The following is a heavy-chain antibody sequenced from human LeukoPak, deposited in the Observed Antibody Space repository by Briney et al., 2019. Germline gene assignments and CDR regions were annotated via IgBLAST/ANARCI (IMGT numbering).Heavy chain of an antibody. J-gene: IGHJ4*02. CDR1: GFTFGNAW. V-gene: IGHV3-15*01. Sequence: KPGGSLRLSCAASGFTFGNAWMSWVRQAPGKGLEWVGRVISKTDGGTTDYAAPVKGRFTISRDGSKNTLYLQVNSLKTEDTAVYYCTTQADYWGQGTLVTVSS. CDR3: TTQADY. CDR2: VISKTDGGTT.